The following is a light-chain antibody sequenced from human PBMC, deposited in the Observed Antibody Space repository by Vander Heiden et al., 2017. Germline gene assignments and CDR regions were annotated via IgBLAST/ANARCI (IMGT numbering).Light chain of an antibody. J-gene: IGLJ2*01. CDR3: QAWDSSTGGVV. V-gene: IGLV3-1*01. CDR1: KLGDKY. Sequence: SYELTQLPSVSVSPGQTASITCSGDKLGDKYVCWYQQKPGQSPVLVIYQDSKRPSGIPERFSGSNSGNTATLTISGTQAMDEADYYCQAWDSSTGGVVFGGGTKLTVL. CDR2: QDS.